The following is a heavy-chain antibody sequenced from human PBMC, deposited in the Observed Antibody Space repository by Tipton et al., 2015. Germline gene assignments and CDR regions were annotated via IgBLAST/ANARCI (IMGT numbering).Heavy chain of an antibody. CDR3: ARVASVGTSY. CDR2: IIGNGGRT. J-gene: IGHJ4*02. Sequence: SLRLSCAASGFRFDDYAMHWVRQVPGKGLEWVSGIIGNGGRTDYADSVKGRLTISRDNSKNTLYLQLNNLRVEDTAMYYCARVASVGTSYWGQGTLVTVSS. D-gene: IGHD4-23*01. CDR1: GFRFDDYA. V-gene: IGHV3-23*01.